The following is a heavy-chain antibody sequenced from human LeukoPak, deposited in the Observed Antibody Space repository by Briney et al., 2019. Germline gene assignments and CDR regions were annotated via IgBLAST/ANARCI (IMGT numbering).Heavy chain of an antibody. CDR2: IYTSGST. Sequence: SETPSDTRTVSRGSISSYYWSWIRRPAGKGLEWIGRIYTSGSTNYSPSFKSRVTMSVDTSKNQFSLKLSSVTAADTALYYCARATSGTNYYFDSWGGGTVVTVSS. J-gene: IGHJ4*02. CDR3: ARATSGTNYYFDS. CDR1: RGSISSYY. V-gene: IGHV4-4*07. D-gene: IGHD3-10*01.